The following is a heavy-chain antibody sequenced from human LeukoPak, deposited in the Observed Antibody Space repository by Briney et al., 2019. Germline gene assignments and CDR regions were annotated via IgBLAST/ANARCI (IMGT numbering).Heavy chain of an antibody. Sequence: PSETLSLTCAVSGGSIGSGGYSWSWIRQPPGKGLEWIGYIYHSGSTYYNPSLKSRVTISVDRSKNQFSLKLSSVTAADTAVYYCARGSGYDRVYYYGMDVWGQGTTVTVSS. D-gene: IGHD5-12*01. CDR3: ARGSGYDRVYYYGMDV. CDR1: GGSIGSGGYS. J-gene: IGHJ6*02. V-gene: IGHV4-30-2*01. CDR2: IYHSGST.